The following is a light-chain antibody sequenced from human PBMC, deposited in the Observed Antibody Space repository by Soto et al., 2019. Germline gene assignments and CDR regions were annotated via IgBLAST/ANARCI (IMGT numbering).Light chain of an antibody. CDR2: GAS. V-gene: IGKV3-15*01. J-gene: IGKJ2*01. CDR3: QQYNNWPPYT. Sequence: EIVMTQSPATLSVSPGERATLSCRASQSVSSNLAWYQQKPGQAPSLLIYGASTRATGIPARFSGSGSGTEFTHTISSLQSEDFAVYYCQQYNNWPPYTFGQGAKREIK. CDR1: QSVSSN.